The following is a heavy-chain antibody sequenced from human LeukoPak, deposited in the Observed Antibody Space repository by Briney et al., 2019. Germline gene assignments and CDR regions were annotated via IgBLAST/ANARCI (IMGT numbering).Heavy chain of an antibody. V-gene: IGHV4-4*09. CDR2: IYTSGTT. Sequence: SETLSLTCTVSGGSISSFHWSWIRQPPGKGLEWIGYIYTSGTTNYIPSLKSRVTISIDTSKNQFSLKLSSVTAADTAVYYCARDEPRVVTTYHNWFDPWGQGTLVTVSS. J-gene: IGHJ5*02. D-gene: IGHD3-3*01. CDR1: GGSISSFH. CDR3: ARDEPRVVTTYHNWFDP.